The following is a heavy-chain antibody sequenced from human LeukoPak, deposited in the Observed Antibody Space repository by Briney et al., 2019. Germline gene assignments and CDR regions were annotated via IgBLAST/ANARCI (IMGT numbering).Heavy chain of an antibody. Sequence: SETLSLTCTVSGGSISSSSYFWGWIRHSPGKGLEWIGSIYYDGSTYDNPSLKSRVTPSVDTSKNQFSLKLSSVTAADTAVYYCAGNSAYPWYYFDSWGQGTLVTVSS. CDR1: GGSISSSSYF. CDR2: IYYDGST. CDR3: AGNSAYPWYYFDS. V-gene: IGHV4-39*01. D-gene: IGHD1/OR15-1a*01. J-gene: IGHJ4*02.